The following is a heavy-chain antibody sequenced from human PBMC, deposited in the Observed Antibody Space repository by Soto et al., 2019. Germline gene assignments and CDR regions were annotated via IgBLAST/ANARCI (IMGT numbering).Heavy chain of an antibody. D-gene: IGHD3-3*01. CDR1: CFSLSTGAVG. CDR2: IYWDDDK. J-gene: IGHJ5*02. CDR3: AHSDRAGRFGWFDP. Sequence: PGPSWLNPTQTLTLTSTVPCFSLSTGAVGVGWIRQPPGKALQWRALIYWDDDKRYSPSLKSRLTITKDTSKNQVVLTMTNMDPVDTATYYCAHSDRAGRFGWFDPWGQGTLVTVSS. V-gene: IGHV2-5*02.